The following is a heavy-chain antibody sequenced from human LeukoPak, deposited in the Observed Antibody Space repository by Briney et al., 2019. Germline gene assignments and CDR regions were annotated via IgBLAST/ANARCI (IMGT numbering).Heavy chain of an antibody. CDR2: IYYSGST. V-gene: IGHV4-59*08. CDR1: GGSISNKY. CDR3: ARQQWLGHDVFDI. D-gene: IGHD6-19*01. J-gene: IGHJ3*02. Sequence: PSETLSLTCTVSGGSISNKYWSWIRQPPGKGLEWIGYIYYSGSTNYNPSLKSRVTISVDTSKDQFSLKLSSVTAADTAVYYCARQQWLGHDVFDIWGQGTKVTVSS.